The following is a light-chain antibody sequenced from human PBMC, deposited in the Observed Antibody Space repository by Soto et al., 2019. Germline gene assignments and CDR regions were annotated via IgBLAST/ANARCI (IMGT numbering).Light chain of an antibody. CDR2: GAS. J-gene: IGKJ3*01. Sequence: EIMLTQSPGAMSLSQWERATLCCRASQSVSSSYLAWYQQKPGQAPRLLIYGASSRATGIPDRFSGSGSGTDFTLTINSLQPEDIATYYCQQSYSTLVTFGPGTKVDI. CDR3: QQSYSTLVT. V-gene: IGKV3-20*01. CDR1: QSVSSSY.